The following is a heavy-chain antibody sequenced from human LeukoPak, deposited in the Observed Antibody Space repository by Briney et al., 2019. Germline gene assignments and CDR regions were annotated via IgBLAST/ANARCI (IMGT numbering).Heavy chain of an antibody. Sequence: GGSLRLSCAGSGFTFRSYGMHWVRQAPGKGLEWVAVISYDGSNKYYADSVKGRFTISRDNSKSTLSLQMSSLRAEDTAVYYCAKDTVLGSLFGPTGYWGQGTLVTVSS. D-gene: IGHD3/OR15-3a*01. V-gene: IGHV3-30*18. CDR1: GFTFRSYG. J-gene: IGHJ4*02. CDR2: ISYDGSNK. CDR3: AKDTVLGSLFGPTGY.